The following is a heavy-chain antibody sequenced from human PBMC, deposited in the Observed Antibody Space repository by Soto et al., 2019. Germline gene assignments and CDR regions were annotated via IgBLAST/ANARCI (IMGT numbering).Heavy chain of an antibody. Sequence: QVQLQESGPGLVKPSQTLSLTCTVSGGSISSGGYYWSWIRQHPGKGLEWIGYIYYSGSTYYNPSLNSQVTISVDTSKNQFSPKLSPVTAADTAVYYCARGRTSSPTPGDYWGQGTLVTVSS. V-gene: IGHV4-31*01. CDR3: ARGRTSSPTPGDY. J-gene: IGHJ4*02. CDR2: IYYSGST. D-gene: IGHD2-2*01. CDR1: GGSISSGGYY.